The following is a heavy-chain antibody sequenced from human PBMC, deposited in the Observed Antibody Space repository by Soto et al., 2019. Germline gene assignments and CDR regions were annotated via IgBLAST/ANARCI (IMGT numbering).Heavy chain of an antibody. V-gene: IGHV3-30-3*01. D-gene: IGHD3-16*01. CDR3: ARAFRRRYDSLADAFDI. Sequence: VGSLRLSCAASGFTFSSYAMHWVRQAPGKGLEWVAVISYDGSNKYYADSVKGRFTISRDNSKNTLYLQMNSLRAEDTAVYYCARAFRRRYDSLADAFDIWGQGTMVTVSS. CDR2: ISYDGSNK. J-gene: IGHJ3*02. CDR1: GFTFSSYA.